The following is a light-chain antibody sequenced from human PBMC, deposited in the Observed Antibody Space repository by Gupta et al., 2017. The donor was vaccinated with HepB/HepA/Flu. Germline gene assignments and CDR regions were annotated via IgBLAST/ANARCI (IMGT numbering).Light chain of an antibody. Sequence: QSALTKPASVSGSPGQSITISCTGTSSDVGRYNLVSWYQQYPGKAPKILIYEVSKRPSGVSNRFSASKSGNTASLTISRLQAEDEADYYCCSYAGSSTVIFGGGTKLTVL. CDR3: CSYAGSSTVI. J-gene: IGLJ2*01. CDR2: EVS. CDR1: SSDVGRYNL. V-gene: IGLV2-23*02.